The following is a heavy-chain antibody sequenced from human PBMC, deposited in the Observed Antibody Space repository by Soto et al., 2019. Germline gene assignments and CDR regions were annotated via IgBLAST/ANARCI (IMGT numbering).Heavy chain of an antibody. J-gene: IGHJ4*02. CDR3: ATDKITFLFDY. V-gene: IGHV4-34*01. CDR1: GGSFSGYY. D-gene: IGHD3-10*01. CDR2: INHSGST. Sequence: SETLSLTCAVYGGSFSGYYWTWIRQPPGTGLEWIGEINHSGSTNYNPSLKSRVTISVDTSKNQFSLKLTSVTAADTAVYYCATDKITFLFDYWVQGTLVT.